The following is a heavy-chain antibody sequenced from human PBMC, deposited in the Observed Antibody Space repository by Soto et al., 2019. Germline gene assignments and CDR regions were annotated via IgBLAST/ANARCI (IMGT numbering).Heavy chain of an antibody. CDR1: GYSFTSFW. CDR3: ARGDRFEY. J-gene: IGHJ4*02. Sequence: PGASLKISCKGFGYSFTSFWIAWVRQMPGKGLEWMGIIYVDDSENSYSTSFQGQVTISADKSMNAAYLQWSILKASDTAMYYCARGDRFEYWGQGTLVTVSS. D-gene: IGHD2-21*02. CDR2: IYVDDSEN. V-gene: IGHV5-51*01.